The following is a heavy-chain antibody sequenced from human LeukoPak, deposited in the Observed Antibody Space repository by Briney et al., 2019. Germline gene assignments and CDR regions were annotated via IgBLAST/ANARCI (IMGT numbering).Heavy chain of an antibody. CDR1: GFTFTSSA. D-gene: IGHD4-17*01. CDR3: ATPSQDYGDYSY. J-gene: IGHJ4*02. V-gene: IGHV1-58*01. Sequence: GTSVKVSCKASGFTFTSSAVQWVRQARGQRLEWIGWIVVGSGNTNCAQKFQERVTITRDMSTSTAYMELSSLRSEDTAVYYCATPSQDYGDYSYWGQGTLVTVSS. CDR2: IVVGSGNT.